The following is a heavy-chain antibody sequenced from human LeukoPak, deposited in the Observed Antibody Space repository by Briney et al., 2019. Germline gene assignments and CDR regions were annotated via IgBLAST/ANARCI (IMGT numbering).Heavy chain of an antibody. V-gene: IGHV4-59*01. Sequence: PSETLSLTCTVSGGAISSYYWSWIRQPPAKGLEWIGYIYYSGGTKYNPSLMSRVTISVDRAQNQFSLSLSSVTAADTAVYYCARHGLYDSSGYYMDSWGQGTLVIVSS. CDR2: IYYSGGT. D-gene: IGHD3-22*01. J-gene: IGHJ4*02. CDR1: GGAISSYY. CDR3: ARHGLYDSSGYYMDS.